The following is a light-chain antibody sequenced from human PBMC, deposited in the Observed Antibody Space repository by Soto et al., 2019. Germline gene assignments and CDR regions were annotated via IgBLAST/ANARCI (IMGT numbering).Light chain of an antibody. J-gene: IGKJ1*01. Sequence: DIQLTQSPSFLSASVGDRVTITCRASQGISSYLAWYQQKPGKAPKLLIYDASSLESGVPSRFSGSGSGTEFALTVSSLQPDDFATYYCHQYHNFPRTFGQGTKVDI. CDR2: DAS. CDR1: QGISSY. CDR3: HQYHNFPRT. V-gene: IGKV1-9*01.